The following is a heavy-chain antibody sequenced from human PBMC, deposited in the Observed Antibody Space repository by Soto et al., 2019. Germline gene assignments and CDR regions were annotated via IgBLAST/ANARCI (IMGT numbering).Heavy chain of an antibody. V-gene: IGHV3-23*01. CDR2: ISGSGGST. CDR1: GFTFSSYA. Sequence: EVQLLESGGGLVQPGGSLRLSCAASGFTFSSYAMSWVRQAPGKGLEWVSAISGSGGSTYYADSVKGRFTISRDNSKNTLYLQMNSLRAEHTAVYYCAKPLRFLEWLFVDWGQGTLVTVSS. J-gene: IGHJ4*02. CDR3: AKPLRFLEWLFVD. D-gene: IGHD3-3*01.